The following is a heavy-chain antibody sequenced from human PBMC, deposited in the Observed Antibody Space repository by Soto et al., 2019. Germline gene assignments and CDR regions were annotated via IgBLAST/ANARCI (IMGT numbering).Heavy chain of an antibody. Sequence: EVQLVESGGGLVKPGGSLRLSCAASGFTFSSYTMNWVRQAPGKGLEWVSSISLSSTDIYYADSVKGRFTISRDNANNSLYLQMNNLSAEDTAIYFCARDRGGLDPRWGRHYYYYGLAVWGQGTTVTVSS. CDR2: ISLSSTDI. CDR1: GFTFSSYT. CDR3: ARDRGGLDPRWGRHYYYYGLAV. D-gene: IGHD3-16*01. J-gene: IGHJ6*02. V-gene: IGHV3-21*01.